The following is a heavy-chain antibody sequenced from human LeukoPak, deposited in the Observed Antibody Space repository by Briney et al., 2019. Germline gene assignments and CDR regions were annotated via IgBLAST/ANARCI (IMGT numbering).Heavy chain of an antibody. J-gene: IGHJ4*02. CDR3: ARDLSGDGYNWGGFDY. Sequence: PGGSLRLSCAASGFTFSSYAMHWVRQAPGKGLEYVSAISSNGGSTYYANSVKGRFTISRDNSKNTLYLQMGSLRAEDMAVYYCARDLSGDGYNWGGFDYWGQGTLVTVSS. CDR2: ISSNGGST. CDR1: GFTFSSYA. V-gene: IGHV3-64*01. D-gene: IGHD5-24*01.